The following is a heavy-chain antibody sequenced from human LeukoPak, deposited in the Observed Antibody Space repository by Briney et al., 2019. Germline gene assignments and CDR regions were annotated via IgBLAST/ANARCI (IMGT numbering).Heavy chain of an antibody. CDR2: ISVYNGNT. CDR1: GYTFTTYG. CDR3: ARLFQRNELNYYDSSGYSLGY. D-gene: IGHD3-22*01. Sequence: ASVKVSCKTSGYTFTTYGISWVRQAPGHGLEWMGWISVYNGNTNYAQKFQGRITITRNTSIRTAYMEVSSLRSEDTAVYYCARLFQRNELNYYDSSGYSLGYWGQGTLVTVSS. V-gene: IGHV1-18*01. J-gene: IGHJ4*02.